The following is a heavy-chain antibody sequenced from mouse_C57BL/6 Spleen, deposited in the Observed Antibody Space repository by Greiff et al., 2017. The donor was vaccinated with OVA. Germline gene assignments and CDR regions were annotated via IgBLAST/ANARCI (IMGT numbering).Heavy chain of an antibody. CDR2: ILPGSGST. Sequence: QVQLKESGAELMKPGASVKLSCKATGYTFTGYWIEWVKQRPGHGLEWIGEILPGSGSTNYNEKFKGTATFTADTSSNTAYMQLSSLTTEDSAIYYCSRDSYYGSSYDYYAMDYWGQGTTVTVSS. CDR1: GYTFTGYW. V-gene: IGHV1-9*01. CDR3: SRDSYYGSSYDYYAMDY. D-gene: IGHD1-1*01. J-gene: IGHJ4*01.